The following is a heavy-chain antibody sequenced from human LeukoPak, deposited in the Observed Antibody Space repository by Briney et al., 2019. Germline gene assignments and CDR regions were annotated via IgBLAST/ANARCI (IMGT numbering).Heavy chain of an antibody. CDR1: GFSFPNYA. CDR2: INPARNT. V-gene: IGHV3-23*01. Sequence: GGSLRLSCAASGFSFPNYAMAWVRQAPGKGLEWVSTINPARNTYYADSVKGRFTISRDNSKNTLYLQMNSLRAEDTAVYYCATDTSRSPIVVVPAAIHRDYWGQGTLVTVSS. D-gene: IGHD2-2*01. CDR3: ATDTSRSPIVVVPAAIHRDY. J-gene: IGHJ4*02.